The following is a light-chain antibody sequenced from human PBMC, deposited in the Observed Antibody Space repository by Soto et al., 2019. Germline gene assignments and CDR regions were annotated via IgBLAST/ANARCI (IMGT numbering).Light chain of an antibody. CDR1: TSNIGSNY. CDR3: AAWDDSLSGRV. J-gene: IGLJ3*02. CDR2: SDN. Sequence: QSVLTQPPSASGTPGQRVTISCSGSTSNIGSNYVCWYFQLPGTAPKLLIYSDNQRPSGVPDRFSGSKSGTSASLAISGLRSEDEAVYYCAAWDDSLSGRVFGGGTKLTVL. V-gene: IGLV1-47*02.